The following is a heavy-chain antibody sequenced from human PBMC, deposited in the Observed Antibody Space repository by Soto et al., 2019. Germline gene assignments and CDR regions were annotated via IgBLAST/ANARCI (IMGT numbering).Heavy chain of an antibody. D-gene: IGHD6-6*01. CDR2: ISAYNGNT. J-gene: IGHJ5*02. Sequence: ASVKVSCKASGYTFTSYGISWVRQAPGQGLEWMGWISAYNGNTNYAQKPQGRVTMTTDTSTSTAYMELRSLRSDDTAVYYCARGGKDSSSTKNWFDPWGQGTLVTVSS. CDR1: GYTFTSYG. CDR3: ARGGKDSSSTKNWFDP. V-gene: IGHV1-18*01.